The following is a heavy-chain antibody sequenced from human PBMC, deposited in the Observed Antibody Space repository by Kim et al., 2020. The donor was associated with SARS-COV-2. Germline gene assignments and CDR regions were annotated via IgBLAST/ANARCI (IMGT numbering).Heavy chain of an antibody. J-gene: IGHJ4*02. CDR2: IYYSGST. CDR3: AGGQLWFFDY. V-gene: IGHV4-59*08. CDR1: GGSISSYY. D-gene: IGHD5-18*01. Sequence: SETLSLTCTVSGGSISSYYWSWIRQPPGKGLEWIGYIYYSGSTNYNPSLKSRVTISVDTSKNQFSLKLSSVTAADTAVYYCAGGQLWFFDYWGQGTLVTVSS.